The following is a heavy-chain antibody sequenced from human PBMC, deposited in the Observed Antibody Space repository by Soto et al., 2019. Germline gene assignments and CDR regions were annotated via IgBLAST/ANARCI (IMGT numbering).Heavy chain of an antibody. CDR2: ISYDGSNK. V-gene: IGHV3-30*18. CDR1: GFTFSSYG. D-gene: IGHD3-3*01. Sequence: GGSLRLSXAASGFTFSSYGMHWVRQAPGKGLEWVAVISYDGSNKYYADSVKGRFTISRDNSKNTLYLQMNSLRAEDTAVYYCAKVAAPLTSIFGPYYFDYWGQGTLVTVSS. CDR3: AKVAAPLTSIFGPYYFDY. J-gene: IGHJ4*02.